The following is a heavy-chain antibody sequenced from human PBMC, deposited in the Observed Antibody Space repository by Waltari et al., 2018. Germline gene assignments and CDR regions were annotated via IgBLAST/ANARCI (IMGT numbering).Heavy chain of an antibody. D-gene: IGHD3-3*01. Sequence: QVQLQQWGAGLLKPSETLSLTCAVYGGSFSGYYWRWIRQPPGKGLEWIGEINHSGSTNYNPSLKSRVTISVDTSKNQFSLKLSSVTAADTAVYYCAREGITIFGGWFDPWGQGTLVTVSS. CDR3: AREGITIFGGWFDP. V-gene: IGHV4-34*01. J-gene: IGHJ5*02. CDR1: GGSFSGYY. CDR2: INHSGST.